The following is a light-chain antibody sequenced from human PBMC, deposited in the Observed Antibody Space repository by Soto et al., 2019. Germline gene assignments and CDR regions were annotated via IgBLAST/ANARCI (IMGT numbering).Light chain of an antibody. CDR1: QSVTSS. CDR3: QQRTTWPT. J-gene: IGKJ4*01. V-gene: IGKV3-11*01. Sequence: EIVLTQSPATLSLSPGDTATLSCRASQSVTSSLAWFQQKPGQAPRLLIYDVSRRATAIPARFSGSGSGTDFTLTISSLEPEDFAVYYCQQRTTWPTFGGGTKLEIK. CDR2: DVS.